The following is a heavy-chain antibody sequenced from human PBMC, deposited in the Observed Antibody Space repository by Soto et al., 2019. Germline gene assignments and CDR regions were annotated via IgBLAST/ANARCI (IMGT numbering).Heavy chain of an antibody. CDR2: IYYSGST. CDR1: GGSISSGGYY. D-gene: IGHD2-8*01. Sequence: SETLSLTCTVSGGSISSGGYYWSWIRQHPGKGLEWIGYIYYSGSTYYNPSLKSRVTISVDTSKNQFSLKLSSVTAAEPAVYYCASQKGGVLYSNPPYPIQHWGQGTLVTVSS. CDR3: ASQKGGVLYSNPPYPIQH. J-gene: IGHJ1*01. V-gene: IGHV4-31*03.